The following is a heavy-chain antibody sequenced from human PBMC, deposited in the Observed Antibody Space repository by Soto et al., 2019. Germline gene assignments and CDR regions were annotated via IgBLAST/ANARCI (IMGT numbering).Heavy chain of an antibody. J-gene: IGHJ6*02. V-gene: IGHV3-30*18. D-gene: IGHD2-15*01. CDR3: ANGPLRPQCSGGIYYQGWDGMDG. Sequence: QVQLVESGGGVVPPGRSLRLSCAASGFTFSNYGMHWVRQAPGKGLEWVAVISYDGSTKYYADSVKGRFTISRDNSKNALYLQMKSLRGEYTAVYYCANGPLRPQCSGGIYYQGWDGMDGWVQGTTVTVS. CDR2: ISYDGSTK. CDR1: GFTFSNYG.